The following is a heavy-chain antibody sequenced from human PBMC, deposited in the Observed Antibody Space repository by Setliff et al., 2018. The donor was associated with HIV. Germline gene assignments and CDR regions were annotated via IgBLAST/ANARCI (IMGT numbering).Heavy chain of an antibody. CDR3: AKEQYSGYDLNAFDI. CDR2: ISGSGGST. V-gene: IGHV3-23*01. J-gene: IGHJ3*02. D-gene: IGHD5-12*01. CDR1: GLTFSSYARSWSRYA. Sequence: QTGGSLRLSCAASGLTFSSYARSWSRYAMSWVRQAPGKGLEWVSAISGSGGSTYYADSVKGRFTISRDNSKSTLYMQMNSLRAEDTAIYYCAKEQYSGYDLNAFDIWGQGTMVTVSS.